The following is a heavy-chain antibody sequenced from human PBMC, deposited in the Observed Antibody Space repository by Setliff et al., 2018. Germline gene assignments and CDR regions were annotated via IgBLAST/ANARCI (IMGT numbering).Heavy chain of an antibody. CDR1: GFTFSTYW. Sequence: GGSLRLSCAASGFTFSTYWMSWVRQAPGKGLEWVANIKQDGSEKYYVDSVKGRFSISRDNAKNSLYLQMNSLRASDTAIYYCARHPYYYGSGTYLDNNNRWFDPWGQGTLVTVSS. J-gene: IGHJ5*02. CDR2: IKQDGSEK. CDR3: ARHPYYYGSGTYLDNNNRWFDP. V-gene: IGHV3-7*03. D-gene: IGHD3-10*01.